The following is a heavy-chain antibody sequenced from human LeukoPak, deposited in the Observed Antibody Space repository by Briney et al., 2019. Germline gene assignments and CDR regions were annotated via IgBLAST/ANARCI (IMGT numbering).Heavy chain of an antibody. D-gene: IGHD2-15*01. V-gene: IGHV3-48*03. J-gene: IGHJ5*02. CDR3: VRDQFATVNCFYP. CDR2: ISSSGSTI. Sequence: GGSLRLSCAASGFTFSTYEMNWVRQAPGKGLEWVSYISSSGSTIYYADSVKGRFSISRDNAKNSLYLQMNSLRDEDTAVYYCVRDQFATVNCFYPWGQGNLVTVSA. CDR1: GFTFSTYE.